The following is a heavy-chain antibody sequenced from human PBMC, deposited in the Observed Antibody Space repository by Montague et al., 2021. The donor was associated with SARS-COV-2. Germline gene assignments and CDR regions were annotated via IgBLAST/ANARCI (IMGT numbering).Heavy chain of an antibody. V-gene: IGHV3-21*01. CDR2: ISSSSSYI. J-gene: IGHJ6*02. D-gene: IGHD3-10*01. CDR3: ARAAVRGVIEHIYGMDV. CDR1: GFTFSSYS. Sequence: SLRLSGAASGFTFSSYSMNWARQAPGKGLEWVSSISSSSSYIYYADSVKGRFTISRDNAKNSLYLQMNSLRAEDTAVYYCARAAVRGVIEHIYGMDVWGQGTTVTVSS.